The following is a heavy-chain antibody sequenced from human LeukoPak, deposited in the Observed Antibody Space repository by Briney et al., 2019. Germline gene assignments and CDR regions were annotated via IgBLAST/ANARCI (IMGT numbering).Heavy chain of an antibody. CDR1: GFTFDDYA. Sequence: GRSLRLSCAASGFTFDDYAMHWVRQAPGKGLEWVSGISWNSGSIGYADSVKGRFTISRDNSKNTLYLQMNSLRAEDTAVYYCAKVWWERPDYWGQGTLVTVSS. CDR3: AKVWWERPDY. J-gene: IGHJ4*02. CDR2: ISWNSGSI. V-gene: IGHV3-9*01. D-gene: IGHD1-26*01.